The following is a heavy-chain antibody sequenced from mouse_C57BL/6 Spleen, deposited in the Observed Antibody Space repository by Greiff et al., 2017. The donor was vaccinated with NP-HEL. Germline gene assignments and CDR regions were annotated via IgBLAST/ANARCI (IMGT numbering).Heavy chain of an antibody. CDR2: INPYNGGT. V-gene: IGHV1-19*01. J-gene: IGHJ2*01. Sequence: EVQLQQSGPVLVKPGASVKMSCKASGYTFTDYYMNWVKQSHGKSLEWIGVINPYNGGTSYNQKFKGKATLTVDKSSSTAYMELNSLTSEDSAVYYCARSPLVNYGSRYFDYWGQGTTLTVSS. CDR3: ARSPLVNYGSRYFDY. CDR1: GYTFTDYY. D-gene: IGHD1-1*01.